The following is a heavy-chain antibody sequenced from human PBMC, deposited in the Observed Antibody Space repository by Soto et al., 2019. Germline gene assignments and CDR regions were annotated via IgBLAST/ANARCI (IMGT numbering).Heavy chain of an antibody. CDR2: IWYDGSNE. CDR1: GFIFSNFG. CDR3: ARTILIRYFDN. Sequence: GGSLRLSCAASGFIFSNFGMHWVRQAPGKGLEWVAVIWYDGSNEYYADSVKGRFTISKDNSKSSVFLEMKSLRVEDTAMYFCARTILIRYFDNWGQGTQVTVSS. J-gene: IGHJ4*02. V-gene: IGHV3-33*03. D-gene: IGHD3-3*02.